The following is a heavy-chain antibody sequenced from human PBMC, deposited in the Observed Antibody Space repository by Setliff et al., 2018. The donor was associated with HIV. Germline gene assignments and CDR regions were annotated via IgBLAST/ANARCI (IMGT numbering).Heavy chain of an antibody. Sequence: GESLKISCAASGFTFSSYSMNWVRQAPGKGLEWVSYISSSSSYTHYADSVKGRFTIPRDNVKNSLYLQMNSLRAEDTAVYYCARDRYSGSSTDYWGQGTLVTVSS. CDR3: ARDRYSGSSTDY. V-gene: IGHV3-21*05. CDR1: GFTFSSYS. CDR2: ISSSSSYT. D-gene: IGHD1-26*01. J-gene: IGHJ4*02.